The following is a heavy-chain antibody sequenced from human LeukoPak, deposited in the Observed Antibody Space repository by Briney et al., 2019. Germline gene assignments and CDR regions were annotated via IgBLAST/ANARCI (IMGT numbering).Heavy chain of an antibody. CDR3: ARTYYDFWSGSRYWYFHL. Sequence: SETLSLTCTVSSGSISSYYWSWIRQPPGKGLEWIGYIYYSGSTNYNPSLKSRVTMSVDTSRNQFSLKLSSVTAADTAVYYCARTYYDFWSGSRYWYFHLWGRGTLVTVSS. D-gene: IGHD3-3*01. V-gene: IGHV4-59*08. J-gene: IGHJ2*01. CDR2: IYYSGST. CDR1: SGSISSYY.